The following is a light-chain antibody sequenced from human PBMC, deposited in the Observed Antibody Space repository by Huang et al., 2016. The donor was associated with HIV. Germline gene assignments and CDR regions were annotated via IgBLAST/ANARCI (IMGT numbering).Light chain of an antibody. CDR1: ENIVYS. Sequence: EIQLTQSPSSLSASVGDGITITCRASENIVYSLSWFRQRPGRAPEALIYAASRLLAGVPSKFSATGSGANFTLSIDGLGPEDFATYYCQQSRSLPRTYGGGTKVDI. CDR2: AAS. CDR3: QQSRSLPRT. V-gene: IGKV1-39*01. J-gene: IGKJ4*01.